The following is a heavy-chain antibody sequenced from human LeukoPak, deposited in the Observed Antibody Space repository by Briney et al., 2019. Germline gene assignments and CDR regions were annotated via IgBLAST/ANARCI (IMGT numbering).Heavy chain of an antibody. Sequence: GGSLRLSCAASGFTFSSYGMNWVRQAPGEGLKWVSSISSSSGYIYYADSVKGRFTISRDNSKNTLYLQMNSLRAEDTAVYYCAKNYYDSSGYYFDHWGQGTLVTVSS. CDR1: GFTFSSYG. CDR3: AKNYYDSSGYYFDH. CDR2: ISSSSGYI. J-gene: IGHJ4*02. V-gene: IGHV3-21*04. D-gene: IGHD3-22*01.